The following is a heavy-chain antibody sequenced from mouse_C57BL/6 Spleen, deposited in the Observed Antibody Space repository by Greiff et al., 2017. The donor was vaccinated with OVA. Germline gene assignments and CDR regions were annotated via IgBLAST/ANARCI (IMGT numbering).Heavy chain of an antibody. D-gene: IGHD1-1*02. Sequence: EVKLVESGGGLVKPGGSLKLSCAASGFTFSDYGMHWVRQAPEKGLEWVAYISSGSSTIYYADTVKGRFTISRDNAKNTLFLQMTSLRSEDTAMYYCARRCGSYYAMDYWGQGTSVTVSS. CDR3: ARRCGSYYAMDY. J-gene: IGHJ4*01. CDR2: ISSGSSTI. CDR1: GFTFSDYG. V-gene: IGHV5-17*01.